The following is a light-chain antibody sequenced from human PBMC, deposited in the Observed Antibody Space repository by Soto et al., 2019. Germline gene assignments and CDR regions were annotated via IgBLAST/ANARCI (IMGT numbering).Light chain of an antibody. CDR3: QQRSDWPIT. CDR2: DAS. V-gene: IGKV3-11*01. Sequence: EIVLTQSPATLSLSPGERATLSCRASQSVNSYLAWYQQKPGQAPRLLIYDASNRATGIPAGFSGSGSGTDFTLTISSLEPEDFAVYYCQQRSDWPITFGQGTRLDIK. CDR1: QSVNSY. J-gene: IGKJ5*01.